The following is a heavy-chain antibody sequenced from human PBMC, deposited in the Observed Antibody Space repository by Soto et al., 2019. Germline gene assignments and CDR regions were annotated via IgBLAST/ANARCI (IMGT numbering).Heavy chain of an antibody. V-gene: IGHV1-69*06. J-gene: IGHJ2*01. CDR3: NIAAAGKWSQYFDL. CDR1: GGTFSTYA. D-gene: IGHD6-13*01. Sequence: QVQLVQSGAEVKKPGSSVKVSCKASGGTFSTYAFSWVRQAPGQGLEWMGGIIPIFGTANYAQKFQGRVTITADKSTSTAYMELSSLRSEDTAVYYCNIAAAGKWSQYFDLWGRGTLVTVSS. CDR2: IIPIFGTA.